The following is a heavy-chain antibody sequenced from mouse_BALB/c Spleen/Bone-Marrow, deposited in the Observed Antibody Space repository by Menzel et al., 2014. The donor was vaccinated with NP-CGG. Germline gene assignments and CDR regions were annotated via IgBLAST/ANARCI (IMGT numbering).Heavy chain of an antibody. D-gene: IGHD2-14*01. J-gene: IGHJ4*01. CDR1: GDSITSGY. V-gene: IGHV3-8*02. CDR3: ARHRYGYYYAMAY. CDR2: ISYSGST. Sequence: EVQLQQSGPSLVKPSQTLSLTCSVTGDSITSGYWNWIRKFPGNKLENMGYISYSGSTYYNPSLKSRISITRDTSKNQYYLQLSSVTTEDTAAYYCARHRYGYYYAMAYWGQGTSVTVSS.